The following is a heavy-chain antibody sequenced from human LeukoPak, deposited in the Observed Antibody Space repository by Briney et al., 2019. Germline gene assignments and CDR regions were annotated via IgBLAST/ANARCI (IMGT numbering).Heavy chain of an antibody. CDR3: ASPLEMDV. V-gene: IGHV4-38-2*01. CDR2: IYHSGST. CDR1: GYSISSGYY. J-gene: IGHJ6*04. Sequence: PSETLSLTCAVSGYSISSGYYWGWIRQPPGKGLEWIGSIYHSGSTYYNPSLKSRVTISVDTSKNQFSLKLSSVTAADTGVYYCASPLEMDVWGKGTTVTVSS. D-gene: IGHD5-24*01.